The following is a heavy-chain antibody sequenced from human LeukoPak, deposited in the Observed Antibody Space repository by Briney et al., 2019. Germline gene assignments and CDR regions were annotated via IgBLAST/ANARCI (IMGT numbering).Heavy chain of an antibody. CDR1: GGSITNTNY. CDR3: AREGGPYRPLDY. V-gene: IGHV4-4*02. J-gene: IGHJ4*02. CDR2: INLQGST. Sequence: PSETLSLTCGVSGGSITNTNYWTWVRQPPGKGLEWIGEINLQGSTNYNPSLMGRVAISVDKSENHISLQLTSVTAADTAVYYCAREGGPYRPLDYSGQGTLVTVSS.